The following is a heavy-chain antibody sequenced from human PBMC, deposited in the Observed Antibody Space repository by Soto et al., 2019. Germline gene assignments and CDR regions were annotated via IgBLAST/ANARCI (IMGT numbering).Heavy chain of an antibody. CDR3: ARDLKISGEMATPD. CDR2: ISSSSSYI. V-gene: IGHV3-21*01. D-gene: IGHD3-10*01. Sequence: EVQLLESGGGWVQPGGSLRLSCAASGFTFSSYSMNWVRQAPGKGLEWVSSISSSSSYIYYADSVKGRFTISRDNAKNSLYLQMNSLRAEDTAVYYCARDLKISGEMATPDWGQGTLVTVSS. CDR1: GFTFSSYS. J-gene: IGHJ4*02.